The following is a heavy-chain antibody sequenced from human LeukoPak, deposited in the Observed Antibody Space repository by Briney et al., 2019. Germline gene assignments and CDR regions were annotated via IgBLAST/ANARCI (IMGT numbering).Heavy chain of an antibody. CDR2: INAGNGNT. CDR3: AKKRVRITMIVVVIPDSYYFDY. CDR1: GYTFTSYA. Sequence: GASVKVSCKASGYTFTSYAMHWVRQAPGQRLEWMGWINAGNGNTKYSQKFQGRVTITADESTSTAYMELSSLRSEDTAVYYCAKKRVRITMIVVVIPDSYYFDYWGQGTLVTVSS. V-gene: IGHV1-3*01. D-gene: IGHD3-22*01. J-gene: IGHJ4*02.